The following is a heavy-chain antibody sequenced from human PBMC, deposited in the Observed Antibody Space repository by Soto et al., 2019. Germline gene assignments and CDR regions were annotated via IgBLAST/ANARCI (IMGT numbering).Heavy chain of an antibody. Sequence: QVQLVQSGAEVKKPGASVKVSCKASGYTFTNYAIHWVRQAPGLGLEWMGWINGGKGNTEYSQKFQDTVTITRDTSASTAYMELTSMRFEDTAVYYCARMVFESGGWYDPWGQGTLVTVSS. V-gene: IGHV1-3*01. CDR2: INGGKGNT. CDR1: GYTFTNYA. D-gene: IGHD3-10*01. CDR3: ARMVFESGGWYDP. J-gene: IGHJ5*02.